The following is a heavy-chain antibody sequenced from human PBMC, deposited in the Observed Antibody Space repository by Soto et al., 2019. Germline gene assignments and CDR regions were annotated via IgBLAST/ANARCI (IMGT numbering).Heavy chain of an antibody. V-gene: IGHV3-23*01. CDR1: GFTFSSHG. Sequence: EAQLLESGGGSVQPGGSLRLSCAASGFTFSSHGMSWIRQAPGKGLGWISGLSRGGGSTYYVDSVKGRFTISRDNAKNILDSIMKSLAAEDTSLYFGARDGKNRMDGFNFWAPGALVTV. J-gene: IGHJ3*01. CDR2: LSRGGGST. CDR3: ARDGKNRMDGFNF. D-gene: IGHD1-26*01.